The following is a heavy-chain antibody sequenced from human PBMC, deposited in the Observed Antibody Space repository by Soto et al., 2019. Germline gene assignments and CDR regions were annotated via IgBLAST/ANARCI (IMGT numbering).Heavy chain of an antibody. Sequence: SETLSLTCSLSGGSINSSDHFWGWIRQTPGKGLEWIGSVYYTETTYYNPSLKSPVTISVETSRNTFSLKVNSVTAADTGIYYCARQRVLSTNMFITSFDPWGQGTLVTVSS. J-gene: IGHJ5*02. CDR1: GGSINSSDHF. D-gene: IGHD3-10*02. V-gene: IGHV4-39*01. CDR3: ARQRVLSTNMFITSFDP. CDR2: VYYTETT.